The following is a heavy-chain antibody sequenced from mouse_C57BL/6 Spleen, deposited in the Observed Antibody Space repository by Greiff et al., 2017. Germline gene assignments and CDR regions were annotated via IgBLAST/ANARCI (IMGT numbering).Heavy chain of an antibody. CDR3: ANYYGSNYAMDY. CDR2: ISSGGSYT. Sequence: EVQLQQSGGDLVKPGGSLKLSCAASGFTFSSYGMSWVRQTPDKRLEWVATISSGGSYTYYPDSVKGRFTISRDNAKNTLYLQMSSLKSEDTAMYYCANYYGSNYAMDYWGQGTSVTVSS. D-gene: IGHD1-1*01. J-gene: IGHJ4*01. CDR1: GFTFSSYG. V-gene: IGHV5-6*01.